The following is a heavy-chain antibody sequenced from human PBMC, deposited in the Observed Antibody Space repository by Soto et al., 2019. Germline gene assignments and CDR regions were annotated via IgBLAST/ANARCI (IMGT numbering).Heavy chain of an antibody. CDR1: GYTLKNYG. Sequence: QVHLVQSGGEVKKPGALVKVSCKASGYTLKNYGIGWVRQAPGLGPEWVGWIKVDNGDTKYAEKLQGRVTLTTDTSTSTAYMELRNLRSDDTAFYYCARSRYYFDYWGQGTLVTVSS. CDR2: IKVDNGDT. V-gene: IGHV1-18*01. J-gene: IGHJ4*02. CDR3: ARSRYYFDY.